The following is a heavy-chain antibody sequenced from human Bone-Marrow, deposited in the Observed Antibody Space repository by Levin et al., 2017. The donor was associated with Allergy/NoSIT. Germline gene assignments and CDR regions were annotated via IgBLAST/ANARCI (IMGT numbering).Heavy chain of an antibody. J-gene: IGHJ1*01. Sequence: GGSLRLSCAASGFTFSDYYMSWIRQAPGKGLEWVSYISNSGSYKFYADSVKGRFTISRDNAKNSLYLQMNSLSDDDTAVYYCLRDVHYDSTAYDPCGQGTLITVSS. CDR1: GFTFSDYY. CDR2: ISNSGSYK. V-gene: IGHV3-11*01. D-gene: IGHD3-22*01. CDR3: LRDVHYDSTAYDP.